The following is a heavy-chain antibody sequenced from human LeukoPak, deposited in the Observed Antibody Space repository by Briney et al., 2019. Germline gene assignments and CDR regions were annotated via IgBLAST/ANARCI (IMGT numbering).Heavy chain of an antibody. J-gene: IGHJ4*02. V-gene: IGHV3-23*01. Sequence: GGSLRLSCAASGFTFSSYWMSWVRQAPGKGLEWVSSISAGGDNTYYADSVKGRFTTSRDNSKYTLWLQMNSLRAEDTAVYYCARRFSWLDSWGQGTLVTVST. CDR1: GFTFSSYW. D-gene: IGHD4-17*01. CDR3: ARRFSWLDS. CDR2: ISAGGDNT.